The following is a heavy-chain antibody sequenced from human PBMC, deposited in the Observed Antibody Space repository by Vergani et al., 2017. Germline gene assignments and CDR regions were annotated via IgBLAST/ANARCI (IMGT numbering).Heavy chain of an antibody. J-gene: IGHJ4*02. CDR3: AKAGVRGSYFDS. Sequence: EVQLLESGGGLVQPGGSLRLSCAASVFTFSSYVMSWVRQAPGKGLEWVSAISSSGGSTSYADSVKGRFTISRDISKNTLYLQMNSLRVEDTAVYSCAKAGVRGSYFDSWGQGTLVTVSS. D-gene: IGHD1-26*01. CDR2: ISSSGGST. CDR1: VFTFSSYV. V-gene: IGHV3-23*01.